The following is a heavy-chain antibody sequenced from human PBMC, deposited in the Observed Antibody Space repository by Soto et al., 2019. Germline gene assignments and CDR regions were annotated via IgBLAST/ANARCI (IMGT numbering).Heavy chain of an antibody. Sequence: GGSLRLSCAASGFTFSDYAMSWVRQAPGKGLEWVSVINSDGATYYADSVQGRFSISRDNSKSILCLQMNSLSVEDAAIYYCASRPRGSVAGTLDSWGQGSLVTVSS. V-gene: IGHV3-23*01. J-gene: IGHJ5*01. D-gene: IGHD6-19*01. CDR2: INSDGAT. CDR3: ASRPRGSVAGTLDS. CDR1: GFTFSDYA.